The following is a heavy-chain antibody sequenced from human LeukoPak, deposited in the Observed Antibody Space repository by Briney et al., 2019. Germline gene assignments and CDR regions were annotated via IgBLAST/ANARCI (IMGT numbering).Heavy chain of an antibody. D-gene: IGHD3-22*01. V-gene: IGHV4-39*01. Sequence: SETLSLTCTVPGGSISSSSYYWGWIRHPPGKGLEWIGSIYYSVSTYYNPSLKSRVTISVDTSKNQFSLKLSFVTAADTAVYYCARYTTYYYDSSGHDAFDIWGQGTMVTVSS. CDR1: GGSISSSSYY. CDR2: IYYSVST. J-gene: IGHJ3*02. CDR3: ARYTTYYYDSSGHDAFDI.